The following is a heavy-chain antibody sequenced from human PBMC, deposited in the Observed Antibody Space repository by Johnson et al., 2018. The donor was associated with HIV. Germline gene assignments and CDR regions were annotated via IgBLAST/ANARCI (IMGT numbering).Heavy chain of an antibody. V-gene: IGHV3-7*05. CDR2: LHPYGSEK. CDR1: RFSSSRSL. Sequence: VQPVESGGAFLQPGGPLRLSCSASRFSSSRSLMSWVRQAPGKGLALVANLHPYGSEKLYVDSVKGRFTISRDNTNNSLYLQMNSLRAEDTAVYYCARGRDSTGDGGAFDIWGQGIMVTISS. CDR3: ARGRDSTGDGGAFDI. J-gene: IGHJ3*02. D-gene: IGHD7-27*01.